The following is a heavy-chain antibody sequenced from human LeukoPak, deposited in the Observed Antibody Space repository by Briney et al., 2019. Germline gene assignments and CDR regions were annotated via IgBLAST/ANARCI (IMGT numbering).Heavy chain of an antibody. V-gene: IGHV1-18*01. Sequence: ASVKVSCKASGYTFTSYGISWVRQAPGQGLEWMGWISTYNGNTHYAQKLQGRVTMTTDTSTSTAYMELRSLRSDDTAVYYCARSSLAVAGSVFDYWGQGTLVTVSS. CDR1: GYTFTSYG. CDR3: ARSSLAVAGSVFDY. CDR2: ISTYNGNT. J-gene: IGHJ4*02. D-gene: IGHD6-19*01.